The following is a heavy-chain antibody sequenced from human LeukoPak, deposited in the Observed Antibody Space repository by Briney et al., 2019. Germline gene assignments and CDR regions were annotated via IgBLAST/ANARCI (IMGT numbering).Heavy chain of an antibody. J-gene: IGHJ3*02. CDR2: INWNGGST. Sequence: GGSLRLSCAASGFTFDDYGMSWVRQAPGKGLEWVSGINWNGGSTGYADSVKGRVTISRDNAKNSLYLQMNSLRAEDTALYYCARVKSGSGWYDAFDIWGQGTMVTVSS. CDR3: ARVKSGSGWYDAFDI. D-gene: IGHD6-19*01. CDR1: GFTFDDYG. V-gene: IGHV3-20*04.